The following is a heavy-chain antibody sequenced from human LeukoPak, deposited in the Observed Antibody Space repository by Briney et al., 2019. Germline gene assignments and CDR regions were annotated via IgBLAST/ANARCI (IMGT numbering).Heavy chain of an antibody. CDR1: GYTFTSYG. D-gene: IGHD6-13*01. Sequence: ASVKVSCKASGYTFTSYGISWVRQAPGQGLEWMGWISAYNGNTNYAQRLQGRVTMTTDTSTSTAYMELRSLRSDDTAVYYCARDYEKYSSSWFLSPEYFQHWGQGTLVTVSS. V-gene: IGHV1-18*01. CDR3: ARDYEKYSSSWFLSPEYFQH. CDR2: ISAYNGNT. J-gene: IGHJ1*01.